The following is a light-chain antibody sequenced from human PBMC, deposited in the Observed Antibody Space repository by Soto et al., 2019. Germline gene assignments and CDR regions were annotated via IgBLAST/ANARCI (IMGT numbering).Light chain of an antibody. Sequence: DIVMTQTPDSLAVSLGERATINCKSSQSVLYSSNNKNYLAWYQQKPRQPPTLLIYWASTRESGSPDRFSGSGSGTDFTLTISSLQAEDVAVYYCQQCYSTPSLFGGGTKVEIK. CDR2: WAS. J-gene: IGKJ4*01. CDR1: QSVLYSSNNKNY. V-gene: IGKV4-1*01. CDR3: QQCYSTPSL.